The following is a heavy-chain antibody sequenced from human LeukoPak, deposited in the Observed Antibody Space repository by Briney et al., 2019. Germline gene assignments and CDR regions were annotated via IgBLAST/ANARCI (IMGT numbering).Heavy chain of an antibody. D-gene: IGHD3-3*01. Sequence: GASVKVSCKASGYTFTSYDINWVRQATGQGLEWMGFMNPSSGNTVYAQKFQGRVTMTTDTSTSTAYMELRSLRSDDTAVYYCARDNGITIFGVVSYYFDYWGQGTLVTVSS. CDR2: MNPSSGNT. CDR3: ARDNGITIFGVVSYYFDY. J-gene: IGHJ4*02. V-gene: IGHV1-8*01. CDR1: GYTFTSYD.